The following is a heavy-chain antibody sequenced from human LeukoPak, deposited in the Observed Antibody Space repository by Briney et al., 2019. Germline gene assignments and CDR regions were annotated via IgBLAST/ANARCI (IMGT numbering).Heavy chain of an antibody. V-gene: IGHV4-61*01. CDR3: ARDTDWNDAWFDP. CDR1: GGSVSSCRYY. D-gene: IGHD1-1*01. CDR2: NYYSGST. J-gene: IGHJ5*02. Sequence: SETLSLTCTVSGGSVSSCRYYWSWIRQPPGQGLEWNGYNYYSGSTNYNPSLKSRVTISVDTSKNQFSLKLSSVTAADTAVYYCARDTDWNDAWFDPWGQGTLVTVSS.